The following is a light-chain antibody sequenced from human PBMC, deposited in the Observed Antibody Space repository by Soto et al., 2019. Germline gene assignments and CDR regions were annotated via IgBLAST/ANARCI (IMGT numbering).Light chain of an antibody. Sequence: EIIMTQSPATLSVSPGEGATLSCRTSHSISTNLAWYQHKRGQSPRLLVYGASTRATCVPARFSGSASRAEFTLSISSRKSEDFAVYYCQQYNSVPTFGEGNKVEIK. V-gene: IGKV3-15*01. CDR3: QQYNSVPT. J-gene: IGKJ4*01. CDR2: GAS. CDR1: HSISTN.